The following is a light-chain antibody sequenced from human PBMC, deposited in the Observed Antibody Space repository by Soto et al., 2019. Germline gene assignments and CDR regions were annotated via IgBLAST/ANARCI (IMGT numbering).Light chain of an antibody. V-gene: IGKV2-30*01. CDR1: RSLVYRDGNIY. J-gene: IGKJ5*01. CDR2: KVS. Sequence: DVVMTQSPLSLPVTLGQPASISCRSGRSLVYRDGNIYVNWFQQRPGRSPRRLIYKVSNRDSGVPDRFSGSGAGTDFTLKISRVGAEDVGVYYCMQGTHWPITFGQGTRLEIK. CDR3: MQGTHWPIT.